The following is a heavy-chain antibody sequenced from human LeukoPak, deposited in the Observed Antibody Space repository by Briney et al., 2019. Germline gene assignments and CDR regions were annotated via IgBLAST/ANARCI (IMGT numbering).Heavy chain of an antibody. CDR2: LYHTDSA. CDR1: GSSISNGHY. J-gene: IGHJ6*03. V-gene: IGHV4-38-2*01. CDR3: ARQHDSYYYYYIDV. Sequence: SETLSHTCAVSGSSISNGHYWVWIRQPPGRGLERIGSLYHTDSAYYNTSLRSRVSMSVDTSKNQFSLTLNFVTAADSAVYYCARQHDSYYYYYIDVWGSGTRVTVSS.